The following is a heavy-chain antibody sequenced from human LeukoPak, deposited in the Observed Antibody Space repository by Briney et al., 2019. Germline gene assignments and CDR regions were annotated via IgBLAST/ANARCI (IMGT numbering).Heavy chain of an antibody. CDR2: IYYSGST. V-gene: IGHV4-39*07. CDR3: ACGYSLDY. Sequence: PSETLSLTCTVSGGSSSSSSYYWGWIRQPPGKGLEWIGSIYYSGSTYYNPSLKSRVTISVDTSKDQFSLKLSSVTAADTAVYYCACGYSLDYWGQGTLVTVSS. D-gene: IGHD6-25*01. J-gene: IGHJ4*02. CDR1: GGSSSSSSYY.